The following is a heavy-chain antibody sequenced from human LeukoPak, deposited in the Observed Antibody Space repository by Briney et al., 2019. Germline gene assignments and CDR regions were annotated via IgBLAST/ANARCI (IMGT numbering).Heavy chain of an antibody. CDR2: IDASGGST. Sequence: PGGSLRLSCAASGFTFSSYAMSWVRQAPGKGLEWVSSIDASGGSTYYADFVKGRFTISRDNSKNTFYLQMNSLRADDTAVYYCAKGWCSGWYGWFAPWGQGTLVTVSS. CDR3: AKGWCSGWYGWFAP. CDR1: GFTFSSYA. J-gene: IGHJ5*02. V-gene: IGHV3-23*01. D-gene: IGHD6-19*01.